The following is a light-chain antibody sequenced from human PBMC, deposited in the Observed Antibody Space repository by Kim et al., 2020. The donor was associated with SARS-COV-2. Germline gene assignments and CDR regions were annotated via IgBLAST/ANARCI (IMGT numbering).Light chain of an antibody. J-gene: IGKJ2*03. V-gene: IGKV1-39*01. CDR3: QQNYNTPYS. CDR1: QSIGRF. CDR2: SAS. Sequence: SPSVGDRVTITCRASQSIGRFVNWYQQKPGKAPGLLIYSASTLQTGVPSRFSGSGSGTDFTLSIDSLQPEDFAAYFCQQNYNTPYSFGQGTKLEI.